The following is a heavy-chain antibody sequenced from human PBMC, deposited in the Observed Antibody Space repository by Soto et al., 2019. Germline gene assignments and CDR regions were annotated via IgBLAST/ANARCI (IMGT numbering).Heavy chain of an antibody. CDR1: GFTFTSYN. J-gene: IGHJ6*02. Sequence: QVQLVQSGAEVKKPGASVKVSCKASGFTFTSYNLHWVRQAPGQGLEWMGIINPSVGSTTYAQNLQDRVTMTRDTSTSTVYIELSSLRSEDTAVYYCARARDMDVWGQGTTVTVSS. CDR3: ARARDMDV. CDR2: INPSVGST. V-gene: IGHV1-46*01.